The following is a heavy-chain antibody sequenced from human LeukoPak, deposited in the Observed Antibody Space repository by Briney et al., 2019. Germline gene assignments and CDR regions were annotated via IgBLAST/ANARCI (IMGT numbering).Heavy chain of an antibody. V-gene: IGHV3-30*18. J-gene: IGHJ6*02. CDR3: AKENYGDYGHYYYYGMDV. CDR2: ISYDGSNK. Sequence: GGSLRLSCAASGFTFSSYGMHWVRQAPGKGLGWVAVISYDGSNKYYADSVKGRFTISRDNSKNTLYLQMNSLRAEDTAVYYCAKENYGDYGHYYYYGMDVWGQGTTVTVSS. CDR1: GFTFSSYG. D-gene: IGHD4-17*01.